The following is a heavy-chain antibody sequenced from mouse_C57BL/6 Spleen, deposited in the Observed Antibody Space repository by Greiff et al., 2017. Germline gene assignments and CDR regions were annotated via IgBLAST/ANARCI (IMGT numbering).Heavy chain of an antibody. Sequence: QVQLKQSGAELMKPGASVKLSCKATGYTFTGYWIEWVKQRPGHGLEGIGEILPVSGSTNYNEKFKGKATFTADTSSNTAYMQLSSLTTEDSAIYYWARWGAYYSKSSFAYWGQGTLVTVSA. J-gene: IGHJ3*01. D-gene: IGHD2-5*01. CDR1: GYTFTGYW. CDR3: ARWGAYYSKSSFAY. V-gene: IGHV1-9*01. CDR2: ILPVSGST.